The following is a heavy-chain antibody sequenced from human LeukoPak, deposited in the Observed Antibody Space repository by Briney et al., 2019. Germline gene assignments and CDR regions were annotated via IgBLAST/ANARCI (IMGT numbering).Heavy chain of an antibody. Sequence: SQTLSLTCTVSGGSISSGGYYWSWIRQHPGKGLEWIGYIYYSGSTYYNPSLKSRVTMSVDTSKNQFSLKLSSVTAADTAVYYCAREDYDFWSGFVPLDVWGQGTTVTVSS. D-gene: IGHD3-3*01. CDR3: AREDYDFWSGFVPLDV. CDR2: IYYSGST. J-gene: IGHJ6*02. V-gene: IGHV4-31*03. CDR1: GGSISSGGYY.